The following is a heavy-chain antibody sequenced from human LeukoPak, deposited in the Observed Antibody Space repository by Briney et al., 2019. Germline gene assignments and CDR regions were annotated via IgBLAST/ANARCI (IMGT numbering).Heavy chain of an antibody. V-gene: IGHV4-59*01. CDR1: GGSISSYY. Sequence: KSSETLSLTCTVSGGSISSYYWSWIRQPPGKGLEWIGYIYYSGSINYNPSLKSRVTISVDTSKNQFSLKLSSVTAADTAVYYCARDVGYFDTPYFDYWGQGTLVTVSS. J-gene: IGHJ4*02. CDR3: ARDVGYFDTPYFDY. CDR2: IYYSGSI. D-gene: IGHD3-9*01.